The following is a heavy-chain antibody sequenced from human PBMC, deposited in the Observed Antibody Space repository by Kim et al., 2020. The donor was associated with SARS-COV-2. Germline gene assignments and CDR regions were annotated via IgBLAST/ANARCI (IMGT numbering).Heavy chain of an antibody. CDR3: ARDGYSGSYYERYYFDY. J-gene: IGHJ4*02. V-gene: IGHV1-46*01. Sequence: FQGGVTMTRDTSTSTVYMELSSLRSEDTAVYYCARDGYSGSYYERYYFDYWGQGTLVTVSS. D-gene: IGHD1-26*01.